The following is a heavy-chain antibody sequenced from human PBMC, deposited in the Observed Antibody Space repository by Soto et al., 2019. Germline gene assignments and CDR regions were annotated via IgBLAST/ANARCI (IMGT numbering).Heavy chain of an antibody. J-gene: IGHJ4*02. D-gene: IGHD6-13*01. CDR1: GFTLSTYG. CDR2: MSYDGTKE. Sequence: GGSLRLSCAASGFTLSTYGMHWVRQAPGKGLEWVAAMSYDGTKEYYADSVKGRFTISRDNSRNTLFLQLNSLRAEDTAVYYCAKEYGSTWIDHWGQGTLVTVS. V-gene: IGHV3-30*18. CDR3: AKEYGSTWIDH.